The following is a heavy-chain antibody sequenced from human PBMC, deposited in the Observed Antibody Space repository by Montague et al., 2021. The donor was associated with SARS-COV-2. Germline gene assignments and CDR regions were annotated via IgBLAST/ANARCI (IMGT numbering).Heavy chain of an antibody. CDR2: INHYGST. CDR3: ARGLPVTTLFYYFGMDV. CDR1: SGSFSGNY. J-gene: IGHJ6*02. V-gene: IGHV4-34*01. D-gene: IGHD4-11*01. Sequence: SETLSLTCAVYSGSFSGNYWSWIRQPPGKGLEWIGEINHYGSTNYNPSLKSRVTMSVDTSKNQFSLKLSSVTAADTAVYYCARGLPVTTLFYYFGMDVGGQGTTVTVSS.